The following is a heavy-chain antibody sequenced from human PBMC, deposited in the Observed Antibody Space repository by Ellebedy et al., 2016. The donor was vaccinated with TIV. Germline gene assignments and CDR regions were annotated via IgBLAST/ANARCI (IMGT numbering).Heavy chain of an antibody. V-gene: IGHV3-74*01. D-gene: IGHD5-24*01. CDR3: VRDGDGYNFDN. CDR1: GFIFSNYW. Sequence: PGGSLRLSCGASGFIFSNYWMHLVRQAPGKGLVWVSRIYRDGSGTDYADSVKGRFTFSRDNTRNTLYLQMNSLRVEDTAVYYCVRDGDGYNFDNWGQGALVTVSS. CDR2: IYRDGSGT. J-gene: IGHJ4*02.